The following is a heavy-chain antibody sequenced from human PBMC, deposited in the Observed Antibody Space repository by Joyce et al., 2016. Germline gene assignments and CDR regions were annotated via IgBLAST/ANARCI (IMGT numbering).Heavy chain of an antibody. D-gene: IGHD3-10*01. CDR1: GDNFSSYP. CDR3: ATLYGSGSYRAFDI. Sequence: VQLVQSGAEVKKPGSSVKVSCKASGDNFSSYPISWVRQAPGQGPEWMGGIIPFFGPAKYTQNFQGRVTITADESTSTAYMELTSLRYDDTAVYYCATLYGSGSYRAFDIWGQGTMVTVSS. J-gene: IGHJ3*02. CDR2: IIPFFGPA. V-gene: IGHV1-69*01.